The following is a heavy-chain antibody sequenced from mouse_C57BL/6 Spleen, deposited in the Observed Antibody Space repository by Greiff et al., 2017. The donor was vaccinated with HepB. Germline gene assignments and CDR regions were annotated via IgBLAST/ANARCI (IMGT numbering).Heavy chain of an antibody. CDR2: IYPSDSET. Sequence: QVQLQQPGADLVKPGASVKLSCKASGYTFTSYWMQWVKQSPEQGLEWIGNIYPSDSETHYNQKFKDKATLTVDKSSSTAYMQLSSLTSEDSAVYYCAGPDVWGTGTTVTVSS. CDR3: AGPDV. V-gene: IGHV1-61*01. CDR1: GYTFTSYW. J-gene: IGHJ1*03.